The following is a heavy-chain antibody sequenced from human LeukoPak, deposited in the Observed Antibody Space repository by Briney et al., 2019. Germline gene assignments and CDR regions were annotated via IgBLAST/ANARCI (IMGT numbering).Heavy chain of an antibody. CDR2: VFFDGTIQ. CDR3: AKDNYYDSSGYYYQGAKVYDY. D-gene: IGHD3-22*01. V-gene: IGHV3-30*04. J-gene: IGHJ4*02. Sequence: GRSLRLSCAASGFTFSNYAMHWVRQAPGKGLEWVAVVFFDGTIQYYADSVKGRFTISRDNSKNTLYLQMNSLRAEDTAVYYCAKDNYYDSSGYYYQGAKVYDYWGQGTLVTVSS. CDR1: GFTFSNYA.